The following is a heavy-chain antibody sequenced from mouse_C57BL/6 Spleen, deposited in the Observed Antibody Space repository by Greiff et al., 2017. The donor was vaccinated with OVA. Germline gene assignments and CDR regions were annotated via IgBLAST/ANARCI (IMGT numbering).Heavy chain of an antibody. CDR2: IYPGGGYT. D-gene: IGHD1-1*01. V-gene: IGHV1-63*01. J-gene: IGHJ1*03. Sequence: VQLQQSGAELVRPGTSVKMSCKASGYTFTNYWIGWAKQRPGHGLEWIGDIYPGGGYTNYNEKFKGKATLTADKSSSTAYMQFSSLTSEDSAIYYCARSGTTVVATRYFDVWGTGTTVTVSS. CDR1: GYTFTNYW. CDR3: ARSGTTVVATRYFDV.